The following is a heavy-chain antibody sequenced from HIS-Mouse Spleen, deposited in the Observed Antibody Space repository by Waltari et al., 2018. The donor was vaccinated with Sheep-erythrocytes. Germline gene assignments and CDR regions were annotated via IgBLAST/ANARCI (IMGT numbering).Heavy chain of an antibody. V-gene: IGHV3-33*01. D-gene: IGHD3-3*01. Sequence: LEWVAVIWYDGSNKYYADSVKGRFTISRDNSKNTLYLQMNSLRAEDTAVYYCARARNLEWLFDYWGQGTLVTVSS. J-gene: IGHJ4*02. CDR2: IWYDGSNK. CDR3: ARARNLEWLFDY.